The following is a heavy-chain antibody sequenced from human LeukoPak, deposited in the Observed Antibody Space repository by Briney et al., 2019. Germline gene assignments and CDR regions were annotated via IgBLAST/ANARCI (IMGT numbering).Heavy chain of an antibody. CDR3: ATDCSGTSCHVRGYYGMDV. Sequence: GASVKVSCKASGYTFTSYDINWVRQATGQGLEWMGSMTPNSGNTAYAQKFQGRVTMTRNTSIDTVYMDLSSLRSEDTAVYYCATDCSGTSCHVRGYYGMDVWGQGTTVTVSS. V-gene: IGHV1-8*01. CDR2: MTPNSGNT. D-gene: IGHD2-2*01. CDR1: GYTFTSYD. J-gene: IGHJ6*02.